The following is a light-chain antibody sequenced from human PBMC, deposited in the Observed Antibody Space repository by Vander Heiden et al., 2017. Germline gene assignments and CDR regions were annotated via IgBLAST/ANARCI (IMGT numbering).Light chain of an antibody. CDR3: QQRSNWAASYT. CDR2: DAS. CDR1: QSVSSY. V-gene: IGKV3-11*01. J-gene: IGKJ2*01. Sequence: EIFLPRSQATLSLAAGERATLSCRASQSVSSYLAWYQQKPGQAPRLLIYDASNRATGIPARFSGSGSGTDFTLTISSLEPEDFAVYYCQQRSNWAASYTFGQGTKLEIK.